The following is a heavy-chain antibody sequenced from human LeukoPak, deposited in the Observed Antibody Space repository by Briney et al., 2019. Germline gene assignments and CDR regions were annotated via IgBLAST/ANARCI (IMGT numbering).Heavy chain of an antibody. CDR1: GGSFSGYY. D-gene: IGHD3-10*01. V-gene: IGHV4-34*01. J-gene: IGHJ4*02. Sequence: PSETLSLTCAVHGGSFSGYYWSWIRQPPGKGLEWIGEINHSGSTNYNPSLKSRVTISVDTSKNQFSLKLSSVTAADTAVYYCASLRRGYGSGSYYNFLDYWGQGTLVTVSS. CDR2: INHSGST. CDR3: ASLRRGYGSGSYYNFLDY.